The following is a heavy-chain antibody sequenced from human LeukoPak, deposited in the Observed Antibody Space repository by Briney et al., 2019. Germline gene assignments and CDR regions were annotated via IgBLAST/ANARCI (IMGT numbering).Heavy chain of an antibody. CDR2: IYYSVST. CDR3: ATFYCSGGRCCFDY. J-gene: IGHJ4*02. CDR1: GGSISSSSYY. Sequence: SETLSLTCTVSGGSISSSSYYWGWIRQPPGQGLEWIGSIYYSVSTYYNPSLKSRVTISVDTSKNQFSLELSSVTAADTAVYYCATFYCSGGRCCFDYWGQGTLVTVSS. D-gene: IGHD2-15*01. V-gene: IGHV4-39*01.